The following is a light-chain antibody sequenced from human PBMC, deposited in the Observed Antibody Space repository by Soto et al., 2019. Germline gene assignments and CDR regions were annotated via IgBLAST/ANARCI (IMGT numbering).Light chain of an antibody. Sequence: QSALTQPASVSGSPGQSITISCTGSDNDVGAYNYVSWYQQYPGKAPKLIIYEVNNQPSGVSHRFSGSKSGNTASRTISGLQADDEGYYHCASYTRTATRVFGGGTKLTVL. CDR2: EVN. CDR3: ASYTRTATRV. J-gene: IGLJ3*02. V-gene: IGLV2-14*01. CDR1: DNDVGAYNY.